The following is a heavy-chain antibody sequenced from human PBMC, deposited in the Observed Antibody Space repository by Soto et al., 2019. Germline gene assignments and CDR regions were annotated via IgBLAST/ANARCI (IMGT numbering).Heavy chain of an antibody. J-gene: IGHJ6*02. CDR2: IIPIFGTA. Sequence: QVQLVQSGAEVKKPGSSVKVSCKASGGTFSSYAISWVRQAPGQGLEWMGGIIPIFGTANYAQKFQGRVTITADESTSTAYMELSSLRSEDTAVYYCERERYSSSWEVHYGMDVWGQGTTVTVSS. CDR3: ERERYSSSWEVHYGMDV. V-gene: IGHV1-69*01. D-gene: IGHD6-13*01. CDR1: GGTFSSYA.